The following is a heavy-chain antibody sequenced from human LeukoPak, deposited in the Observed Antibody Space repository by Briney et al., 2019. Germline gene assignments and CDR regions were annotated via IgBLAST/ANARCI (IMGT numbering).Heavy chain of an antibody. CDR2: IKSKTDGGTT. CDR3: ARVGRYYYGSTTYYYMDV. D-gene: IGHD3-10*01. V-gene: IGHV3-15*01. Sequence: GGPLRLSCAASGFTFSNAWMSWVRQAPGKGLEWVGRIKSKTDGGTTDYAAPVKGRFTISRDDSKNTLYLQMNSLRAEDTALYYCARVGRYYYGSTTYYYMDVWGKGTTVTVSS. CDR1: GFTFSNAW. J-gene: IGHJ6*03.